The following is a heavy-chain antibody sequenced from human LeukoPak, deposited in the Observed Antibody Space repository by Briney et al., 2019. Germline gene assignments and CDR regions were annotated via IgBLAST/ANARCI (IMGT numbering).Heavy chain of an antibody. D-gene: IGHD6-19*01. Sequence: SETLSLTCSVSGGSISSSSYYWGWIRQPPGKGLEWIGIIHDSGSTNYNPSLKSRVTISVDTSKNQFSLKLSSVTAADTAVCYCARDPDSGWPNLDYWGQGTLVTVSS. CDR1: GGSISSSSYY. CDR2: IHDSGST. J-gene: IGHJ4*02. CDR3: ARDPDSGWPNLDY. V-gene: IGHV4-39*07.